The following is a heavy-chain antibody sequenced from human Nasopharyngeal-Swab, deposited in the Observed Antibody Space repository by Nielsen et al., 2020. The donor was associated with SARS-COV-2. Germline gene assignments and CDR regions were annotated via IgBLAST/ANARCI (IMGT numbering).Heavy chain of an antibody. Sequence: GGSLKISCAASGFSFRTYWMHWVRHVPGKGLMWVARVNGDGDEATYADSVRGRFTISRDNAKNTLYLQMDSLRPEDTAFYYCARGQFDFDYWGQGTLVTVSS. D-gene: IGHD3-3*01. J-gene: IGHJ4*02. CDR1: GFSFRTYW. CDR3: ARGQFDFDY. V-gene: IGHV3-74*01. CDR2: VNGDGDEA.